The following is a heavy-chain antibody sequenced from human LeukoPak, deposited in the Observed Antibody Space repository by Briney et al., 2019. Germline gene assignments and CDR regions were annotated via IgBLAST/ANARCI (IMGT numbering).Heavy chain of an antibody. J-gene: IGHJ4*02. Sequence: PGGSLRLSGAASGFTFSSYAMSWVRQAPGKGLEWVSAISGSGGSTYYADSVKGRFTISRDNSKNTLYLQMNSLRAEDTAVYYCAKGGGVPAATMIYYFDYWGQGTLVTVSS. D-gene: IGHD2-2*01. V-gene: IGHV3-23*01. CDR2: ISGSGGST. CDR3: AKGGGVPAATMIYYFDY. CDR1: GFTFSSYA.